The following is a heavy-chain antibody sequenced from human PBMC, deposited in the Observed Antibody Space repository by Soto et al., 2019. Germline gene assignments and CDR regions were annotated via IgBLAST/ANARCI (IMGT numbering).Heavy chain of an antibody. CDR1: GLSFSSYG. Sequence: EVQLVESGGGLVQPGGSLRISCATSGLSFSSYGMNWVRQAPGKGLEWVSYISTSTSTIYYADSVKGRFTISRDNAKKSLYLQMNGLRADDTAVYYCASRFGELTAYWGQGTLVTVSS. V-gene: IGHV3-48*01. CDR3: ASRFGELTAY. J-gene: IGHJ4*02. D-gene: IGHD3-10*01. CDR2: ISTSTSTI.